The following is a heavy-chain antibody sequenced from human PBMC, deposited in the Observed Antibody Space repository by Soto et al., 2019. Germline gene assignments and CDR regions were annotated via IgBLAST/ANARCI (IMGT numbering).Heavy chain of an antibody. CDR1: GYGFTNND. V-gene: IGHV1-8*01. D-gene: IGHD3-16*01. Sequence: ASVKVSCKASGYGFTNNDVSWVRQATGQGLEWMGWTNPGSGDTGYAQKFQGRVTMTRDISTATAYMELSSLRSDDTATYYCARMATFGSLNWFDPWGQGTLVTVSS. CDR3: ARMATFGSLNWFDP. J-gene: IGHJ5*02. CDR2: TNPGSGDT.